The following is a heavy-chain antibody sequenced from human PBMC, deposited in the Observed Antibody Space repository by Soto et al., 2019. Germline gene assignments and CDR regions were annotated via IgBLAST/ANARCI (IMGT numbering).Heavy chain of an antibody. J-gene: IGHJ6*01. CDR3: ARDNDRPQLGGNYYYIMDV. V-gene: IGHV1-69*05. Sequence: QVQLVQSGAEVKKPGSSVKVSGKTSGGTFRTSAISWVRQAPGQGLEWMGGIMPVFPTPDYAQKFQGRVTITSDESKGTAYMELGSLPSEDTAVYYCARDNDRPQLGGNYYYIMDVWGQGTTVTVSS. CDR1: GGTFRTSA. CDR2: IMPVFPTP. D-gene: IGHD1-1*01.